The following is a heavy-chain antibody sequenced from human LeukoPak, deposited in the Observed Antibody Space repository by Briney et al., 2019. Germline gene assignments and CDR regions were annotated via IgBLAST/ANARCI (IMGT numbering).Heavy chain of an antibody. Sequence: SQTLSLTCAISGDSVSSNSATWNWIRQSPSRGLEWLGRTYYRSKWLNDYAVSVKSRISVNPDTSRNQFSLKLNSLTAADTAVYYCARRFNSGNDDVFDIWGQGTMVAVSS. CDR2: TYYRSKWLN. V-gene: IGHV6-1*01. J-gene: IGHJ3*02. D-gene: IGHD1-1*01. CDR1: GDSVSSNSAT. CDR3: ARRFNSGNDDVFDI.